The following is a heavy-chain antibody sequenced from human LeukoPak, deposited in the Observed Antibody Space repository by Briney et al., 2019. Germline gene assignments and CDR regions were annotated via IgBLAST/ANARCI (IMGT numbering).Heavy chain of an antibody. V-gene: IGHV4-34*01. CDR1: GGSFSGYY. Sequence: SETLSLTCAVYGGSFSGYYWSWIRQPPGKGLEWIGEINHSGGTNYNPSLKSRVTISVDTSKNQFSLKLSSVTAADTAVYYCARGIYYDSSGPDYWGQGTLVTVSS. D-gene: IGHD3-22*01. CDR2: INHSGGT. J-gene: IGHJ4*02. CDR3: ARGIYYDSSGPDY.